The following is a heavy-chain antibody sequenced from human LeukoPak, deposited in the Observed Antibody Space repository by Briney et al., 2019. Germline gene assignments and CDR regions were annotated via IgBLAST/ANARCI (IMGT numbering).Heavy chain of an antibody. D-gene: IGHD5-18*01. V-gene: IGHV3-74*01. Sequence: GGSLRLSCAASGFTFSNNWMHWVRQAPGKGLVWVSRINSDGSTTTYADSVKGRFTISRDNAKNTLYLQMNSLRAEDTAVYYCARGYIYGYDCWGQGALVTVSS. J-gene: IGHJ4*02. CDR3: ARGYIYGYDC. CDR2: INSDGSTT. CDR1: GFTFSNNW.